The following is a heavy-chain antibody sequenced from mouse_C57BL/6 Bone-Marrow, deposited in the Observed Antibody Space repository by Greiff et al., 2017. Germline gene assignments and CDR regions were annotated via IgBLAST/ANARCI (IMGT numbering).Heavy chain of an antibody. Sequence: QVQLKQSGPELVKPGASVKISCKASGYAFSSSWMNWVKQRPGKGLEWIGRIYPGDGDTNYNGKFKGKATLTADKSSSTAYMQLSSLTSEDSAVYFCARGGYCWYFDVWGTGTTVTVSS. CDR2: IYPGDGDT. CDR1: GYAFSSSW. J-gene: IGHJ1*03. V-gene: IGHV1-82*01. CDR3: ARGGYCWYFDV. D-gene: IGHD2-3*01.